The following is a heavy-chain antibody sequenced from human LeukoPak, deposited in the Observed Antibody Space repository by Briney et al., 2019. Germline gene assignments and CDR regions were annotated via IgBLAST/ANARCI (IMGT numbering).Heavy chain of an antibody. V-gene: IGHV3-11*06. J-gene: IGHJ4*02. CDR1: GFTFSDYY. CDR2: ISFSSSYT. Sequence: GGSLRLSCAASGFTFSDYYMSWIRQAPGKGLEWVSYISFSSSYTNYADSVKGRFTVSRDNAKNSLYLQMNSLRAEDTAVYYCATWYSSGWYLGYWGQGTLVTVSS. D-gene: IGHD6-19*01. CDR3: ATWYSSGWYLGY.